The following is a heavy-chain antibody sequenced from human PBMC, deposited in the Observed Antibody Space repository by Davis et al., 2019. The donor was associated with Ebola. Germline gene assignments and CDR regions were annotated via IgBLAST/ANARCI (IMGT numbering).Heavy chain of an antibody. Sequence: GESLKISCAASGFTVSSNYMSWVRQAPGKGLEWVAVIWYDGSNKYYADSVKGRFTISRDNSKNTLYLQMNSLRAEDTAVYYCARVSAVAGVYWGQGTLVTVSS. CDR1: GFTVSSNY. CDR2: IWYDGSNK. V-gene: IGHV3-33*08. CDR3: ARVSAVAGVY. J-gene: IGHJ4*02. D-gene: IGHD6-19*01.